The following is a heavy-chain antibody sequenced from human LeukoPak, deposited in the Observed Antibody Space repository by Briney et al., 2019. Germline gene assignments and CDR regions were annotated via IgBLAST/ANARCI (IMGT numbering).Heavy chain of an antibody. J-gene: IGHJ6*03. Sequence: SETLSLTCTVSGGSISSSSYYWGWIRQPPGKGLEWIGSIYYSGRTYYNPSLKSRVTISVDTSKHQFSQKLSSVTAADTAVYYCARRKGAYSYYYYYMDVWGKGTPVTVSS. CDR3: ARRKGAYSYYYYYMDV. CDR1: GGSISSSSYY. D-gene: IGHD4/OR15-4a*01. CDR2: IYYSGRT. V-gene: IGHV4-39*01.